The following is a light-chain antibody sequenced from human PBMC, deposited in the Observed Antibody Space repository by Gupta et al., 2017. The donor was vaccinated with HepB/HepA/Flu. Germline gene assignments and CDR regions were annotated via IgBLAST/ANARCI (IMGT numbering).Light chain of an antibody. CDR2: KVS. Sequence: DVVLTQSPLSLPVTLGQPDCLSCRSSQSLVYSDGDTYLDWFHQRPGQSPRRLIYKVSTRDSGVPDRFSGSGSGTDFTLNITKVEAEDIGIYYCMQHTHWPRTFGQGTKVEVK. V-gene: IGKV2-30*01. J-gene: IGKJ1*01. CDR3: MQHTHWPRT. CDR1: QSLVYSDGDTY.